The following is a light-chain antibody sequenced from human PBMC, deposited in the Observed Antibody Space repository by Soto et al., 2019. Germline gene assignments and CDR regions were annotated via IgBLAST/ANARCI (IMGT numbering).Light chain of an antibody. J-gene: IGKJ5*01. CDR2: SAS. V-gene: IGKV3-15*01. CDR3: QQRSNWPPIT. CDR1: QSVSSN. Sequence: EIVMTQSPATLSVSPGERATLSCRASQSVSSNLAWYQQKPGQAPRLLIYSASTRATGIPARFSGSGSGTEFTLTISSLQSEDFAVYYCQQRSNWPPITFGQGTRLENK.